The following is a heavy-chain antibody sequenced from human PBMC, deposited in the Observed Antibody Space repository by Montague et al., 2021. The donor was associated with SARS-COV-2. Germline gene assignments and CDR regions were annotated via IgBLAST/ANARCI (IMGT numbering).Heavy chain of an antibody. CDR3: ARLLRSCTNGVCRTYYYYAMDV. CDR1: GGSISGYY. D-gene: IGHD2-8*01. V-gene: IGHV4-59*01. CDR2: IYYSGST. Sequence: SETLSLACTVSGGSISGYYWSWIRQPPGKGLEWIGYIYYSGSTKYNPFLERRVTVSVDRSKNQVSLKLSSVTAADTAVYYCARLLRSCTNGVCRTYYYYAMDVWGQGTTVTVSS. J-gene: IGHJ6*02.